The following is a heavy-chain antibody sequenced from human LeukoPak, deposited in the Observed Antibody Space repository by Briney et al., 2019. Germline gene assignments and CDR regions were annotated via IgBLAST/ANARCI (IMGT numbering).Heavy chain of an antibody. CDR1: GGSVSSYY. D-gene: IGHD7-27*01. CDR2: IYYSGST. CDR3: ARETPGAGHFDY. V-gene: IGHV4-59*02. J-gene: IGHJ4*02. Sequence: SETLSLTCTVSGGSVSSYYWSWIRQPPGKGLEWIGYIYYSGSTNYNPSLKSRVTISVDTSKNQFSLKLSSVTAADTAVYYCARETPGAGHFDYWGQGSLVTVSS.